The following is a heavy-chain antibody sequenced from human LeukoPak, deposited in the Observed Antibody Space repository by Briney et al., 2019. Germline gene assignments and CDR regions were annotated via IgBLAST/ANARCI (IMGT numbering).Heavy chain of an antibody. CDR1: GGSISSGSYY. D-gene: IGHD2-2*01. V-gene: IGHV4-61*02. J-gene: IGHJ2*01. CDR2: IYTSGST. CDR3: ARWQKYQLPYGYFDL. Sequence: PSETLSLTCTVSGGSISSGSYYWSWIRQPAGKGLEWIGRIYTSGSTNYNPSLKGRVTISVDTSKNQFSLKLSSVTAADTAVYYCARWQKYQLPYGYFDLWGRGTLVTVSS.